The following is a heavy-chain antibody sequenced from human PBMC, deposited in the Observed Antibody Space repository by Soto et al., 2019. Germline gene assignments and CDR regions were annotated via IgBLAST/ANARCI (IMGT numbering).Heavy chain of an antibody. CDR1: GFSFSDYT. J-gene: IGHJ4*02. V-gene: IGHV3-48*01. CDR2: ISYSSRTI. D-gene: IGHD1-26*01. Sequence: EVQLVESGGDLVQPGGSLRLSCAASGFSFSDYTMIWVRQAPGKGLEWVSYISYSSRTIHYADSVKGRFTISRDNGKNSLYLQMNSLRAEDTAVYYCARWEAGAEYCGQGTLVTVSS. CDR3: ARWEAGAEY.